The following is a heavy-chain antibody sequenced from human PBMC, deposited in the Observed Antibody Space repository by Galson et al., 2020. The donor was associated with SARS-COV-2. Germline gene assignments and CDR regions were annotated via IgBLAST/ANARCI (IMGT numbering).Heavy chain of an antibody. CDR1: GGSISSSSYY. CDR3: ARGPFDIVLMVYAIPGYNWFDP. J-gene: IGHJ5*02. Sequence: ETSETLSLTCTVSGGSISSSSYYWGWIRQPPGKGLAWIGSIYYSGSTYYNPSLKSRVPISVDTSKNQFSLKLSSVTAADTAVYYCARGPFDIVLMVYAIPGYNWFDPWGQGTLVTVSS. CDR2: IYYSGST. V-gene: IGHV4-39*01. D-gene: IGHD2-8*01.